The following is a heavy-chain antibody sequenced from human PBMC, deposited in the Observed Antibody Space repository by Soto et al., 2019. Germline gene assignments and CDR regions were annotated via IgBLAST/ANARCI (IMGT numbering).Heavy chain of an antibody. CDR3: ARLRWEQPWVFDY. CDR1: CGSFSGYY. J-gene: IGHJ4*02. Sequence: SETLSLTFAVYCGSFSGYYWSWIRQPPVKGLEWIGEINHSGGTNYNPSLKSRVTISVDTSKNQFSLKLSSVTAADTAVFYCARLRWEQPWVFDYWGQGTLVTVSS. CDR2: INHSGGT. D-gene: IGHD1-26*01. V-gene: IGHV4-34*01.